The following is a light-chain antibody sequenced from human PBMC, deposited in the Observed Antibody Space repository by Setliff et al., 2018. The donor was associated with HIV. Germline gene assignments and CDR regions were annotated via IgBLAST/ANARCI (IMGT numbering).Light chain of an antibody. CDR2: EVS. Sequence: QSVLTQPASVSGSPGQSITISCNGTSSDLGSYNLVSWYQGPPGKVPKLIIYEVSKWPSGVSNHFSGSKSGNTASLTISGLQTEDEAEYYCCSYASTGSFVFGTGTKVTVL. CDR1: SSDLGSYNL. V-gene: IGLV2-23*02. CDR3: CSYASTGSFV. J-gene: IGLJ1*01.